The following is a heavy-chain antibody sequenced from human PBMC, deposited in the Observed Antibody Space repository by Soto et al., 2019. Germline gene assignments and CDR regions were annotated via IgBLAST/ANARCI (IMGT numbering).Heavy chain of an antibody. CDR1: GFTFSSYS. D-gene: IGHD6-19*01. Sequence: EVQLVESGGGLVQPGGSLRLSCAASGFTFSSYSMNWVCQAPGKGLEWVSYISSSSSTIYYADSVKGRFTISRDNAKNSLYLQMNSLRDEDTAVYYCAREGSGWHHYYYYYGMDVWGQGTTVTVSS. J-gene: IGHJ6*02. CDR2: ISSSSSTI. CDR3: AREGSGWHHYYYYYGMDV. V-gene: IGHV3-48*02.